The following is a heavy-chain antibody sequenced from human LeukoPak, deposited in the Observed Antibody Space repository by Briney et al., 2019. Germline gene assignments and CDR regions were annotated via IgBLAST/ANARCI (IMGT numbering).Heavy chain of an antibody. CDR2: ISSSSNYI. CDR3: ARSGSDWDNYLDY. Sequence: GGSLRLSCAASVVTSSRYSMNSGCQAPGKGLEWVSSISSSSNYIYYTDSVKGRFTISRDNAKNSLYLQMNSLRAEDTAVYYCARSGSDWDNYLDYWGQGTLVTVSS. CDR1: VVTSSRYS. V-gene: IGHV3-21*01. J-gene: IGHJ4*02. D-gene: IGHD6-19*01.